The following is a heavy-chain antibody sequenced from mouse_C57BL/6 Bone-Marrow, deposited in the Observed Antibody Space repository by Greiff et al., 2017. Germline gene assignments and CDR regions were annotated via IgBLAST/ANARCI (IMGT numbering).Heavy chain of an antibody. CDR3: ARERVITTALGDV. D-gene: IGHD1-1*01. CDR1: GYTFTDYN. V-gene: IGHV1-22*01. CDR2: INPNNGGT. J-gene: IGHJ1*03. Sequence: EVKLMASGPELVKPGASVKMSCKASGYTFTDYNMHWVKPSHGKSLEWIGYINPNNGGTSYNQKFKGKATLTVNKSSSTAYMELRSLTSEDSAVYYCARERVITTALGDVWGTGTTVTVSS.